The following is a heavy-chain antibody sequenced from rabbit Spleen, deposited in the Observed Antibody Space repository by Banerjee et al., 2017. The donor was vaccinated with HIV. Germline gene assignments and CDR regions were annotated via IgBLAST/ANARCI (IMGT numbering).Heavy chain of an antibody. D-gene: IGHD1-1*01. V-gene: IGHV1S45*01. CDR1: GFSFTDKDV. Sequence: QEQLVESGGGLVQPEGSLTLTCKASGFSFTDKDVMCWVRQAPGKGLEWIRCINTITGKAAYATWAKGRFTNSKASTTTVFLQMTSLTAEDAATYFGARDVPDIIRWNLDFWGPGTLVTVS. J-gene: IGHJ6*01. CDR2: INTITGKA. CDR3: ARDVPDIIRWNLDF.